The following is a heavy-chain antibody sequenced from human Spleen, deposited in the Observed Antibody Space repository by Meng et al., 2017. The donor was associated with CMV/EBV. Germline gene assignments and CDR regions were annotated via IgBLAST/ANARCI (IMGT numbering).Heavy chain of an antibody. J-gene: IGHJ4*02. CDR1: GGSISSSSSY. CDR3: ARENSNYPYFDY. V-gene: IGHV4-39*07. CDR2: IYYSGST. D-gene: IGHD4-11*01. Sequence: SETLSLTCTVSGGSISSSSSYWGWIRQPPGKGLGWIGSIYYSGSTYYNSSLKSRVTISVDTSKNQFSLKLTSVTAADTAVYYCARENSNYPYFDYWGQGTLVTVSS.